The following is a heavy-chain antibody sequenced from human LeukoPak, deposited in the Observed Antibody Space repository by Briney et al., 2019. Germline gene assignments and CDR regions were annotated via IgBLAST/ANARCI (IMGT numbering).Heavy chain of an antibody. J-gene: IGHJ4*02. Sequence: KPGGSLRLSCAVSGITLSNYGMSWVRQAPGKGLEWVAGISDSGGRTNYADSVKGRFTISRGNSKNTLYLQMNSLRAEDMAVYFCAKRGVVIRVILVGFHKEAYYFDSWGQGALVTVSS. CDR3: AKRGVVIRVILVGFHKEAYYFDS. D-gene: IGHD3-22*01. CDR2: ISDSGGRT. V-gene: IGHV3-23*01. CDR1: GITLSNYG.